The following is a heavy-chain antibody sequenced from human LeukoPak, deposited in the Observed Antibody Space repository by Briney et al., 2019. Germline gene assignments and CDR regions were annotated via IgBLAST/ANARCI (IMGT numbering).Heavy chain of an antibody. Sequence: GESLKISCKGSGYSFTNYWIGWVRQIPGKGLEWMGIIYPGDSDTKYSPSFQGQVTISADKSISTAYLQWSSLKASDTAMYYCATLRSGYYYDYFDHWGQGTLVTVSS. D-gene: IGHD3-22*01. J-gene: IGHJ4*02. CDR3: ATLRSGYYYDYFDH. CDR2: IYPGDSDT. CDR1: GYSFTNYW. V-gene: IGHV5-51*01.